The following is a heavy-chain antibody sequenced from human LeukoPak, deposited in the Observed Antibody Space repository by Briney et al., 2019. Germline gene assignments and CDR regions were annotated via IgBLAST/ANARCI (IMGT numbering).Heavy chain of an antibody. V-gene: IGHV1-2*02. CDR2: MNPNTGVT. D-gene: IGHD4-11*01. J-gene: IGHJ5*02. Sequence: ASVKVSCKASGYTFTSYDINWVRQATGQGLEWMGWMNPNTGVTKFAQKFHGRVTMSRDTSISTAYMKLNRLTSDDTAVYYCARGNYGRGDPWGQGSLVTVSA. CDR3: ARGNYGRGDP. CDR1: GYTFTSYD.